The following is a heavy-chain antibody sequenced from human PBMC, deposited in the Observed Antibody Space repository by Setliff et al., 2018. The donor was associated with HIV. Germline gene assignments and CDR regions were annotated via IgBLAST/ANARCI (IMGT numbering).Heavy chain of an antibody. Sequence: SETLSLTCTVSGGTISSYYWSWIRQPPGKGLEWIGYIYYSGSTKYNPSLKSRVTISADTSKNQFSLKLSSVTAADTAVYYCARGPYCSGGSCYSSLDYWGQGTLVTVSS. J-gene: IGHJ4*02. CDR3: ARGPYCSGGSCYSSLDY. D-gene: IGHD2-15*01. V-gene: IGHV4-59*01. CDR1: GGTISSYY. CDR2: IYYSGST.